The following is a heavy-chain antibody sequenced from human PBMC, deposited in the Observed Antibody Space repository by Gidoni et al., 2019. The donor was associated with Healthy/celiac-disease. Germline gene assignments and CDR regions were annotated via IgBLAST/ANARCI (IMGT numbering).Heavy chain of an antibody. V-gene: IGHV1-18*04. CDR2: ISAYNGNT. J-gene: IGHJ5*02. CDR1: GYTFTSYG. CDR3: ARVPPSLRFGSPFNCFDP. Sequence: QVQLVQSGAEVKKPGASVKVSCKASGYTFTSYGISWVRQAPGQGLEWMGWISAYNGNTNYAQKLQGRVTMTTDTSTSTAYMELRSLRSDDTAVYYCARVPPSLRFGSPFNCFDPWGQGTLVTVSS. D-gene: IGHD3-10*01.